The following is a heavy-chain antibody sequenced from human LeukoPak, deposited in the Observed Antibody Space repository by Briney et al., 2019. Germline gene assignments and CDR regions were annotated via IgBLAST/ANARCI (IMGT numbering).Heavy chain of an antibody. CDR1: GFTFSSYA. V-gene: IGHV3-23*01. CDR2: ISGSGGST. J-gene: IGHJ4*02. Sequence: PGGSLRLSCAASGFTFSSYAMSWVRQAPGKGLEWVSAISGSGGSTYYADSVKGRFTISRDNSKNTLYLQMNSLRAEDTAVHYCAKDIWPRYYYDSSGVIDYWGQGTLVTVSS. D-gene: IGHD3-22*01. CDR3: AKDIWPRYYYDSSGVIDY.